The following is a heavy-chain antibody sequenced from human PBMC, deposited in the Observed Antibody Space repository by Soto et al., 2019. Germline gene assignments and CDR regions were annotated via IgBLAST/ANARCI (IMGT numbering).Heavy chain of an antibody. J-gene: IGHJ6*02. CDR3: ARGSTNEYYSNMDV. CDR1: GFTFSSYA. Sequence: EVQLLDSGGGLVQPGGSLRLSCAASGFTFSSYAVTWVRQAPGAGLEWVSAISGSGGRTYYADSVKGRFTISRDNSKNTLYLQMNSLRAEDTAVYSCARGSTNEYYSNMDVWGQGTTVTVSS. D-gene: IGHD3-16*01. CDR2: ISGSGGRT. V-gene: IGHV3-23*01.